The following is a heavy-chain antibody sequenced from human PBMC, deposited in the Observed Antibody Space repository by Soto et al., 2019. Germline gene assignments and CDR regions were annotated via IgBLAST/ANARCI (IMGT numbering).Heavy chain of an antibody. CDR2: IYHSGST. Sequence: TLSITCAVSGGSISSGGYSWSWIRQPPGKGLEWIGYIYHSGSTYYNPSLKSRVTISVDRSKNQFSLKLSSVTAADTAVYYCARVPDRWGQGTLVTVSS. CDR1: GGSISSGGYS. J-gene: IGHJ5*02. CDR3: ARVPDR. D-gene: IGHD2-2*01. V-gene: IGHV4-30-2*01.